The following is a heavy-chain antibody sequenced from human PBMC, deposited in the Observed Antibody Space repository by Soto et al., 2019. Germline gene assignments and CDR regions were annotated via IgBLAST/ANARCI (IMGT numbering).Heavy chain of an antibody. D-gene: IGHD4-17*01. CDR3: AKSPRSRNPRLTQTTWFDY. CDR1: GFTFSNYA. Sequence: EVQLLESGGDLVQPGGSLRLSCAASGFTFSNYAMSWVRQAPGKGLAWVSTISDTGDSTYYADSVRGRFTISRDNYKNALYLQMLSLRAEDMAVFFWAKSPRSRNPRLTQTTWFDYWGQGALVTVSS. J-gene: IGHJ4*02. V-gene: IGHV3-23*01. CDR2: ISDTGDST.